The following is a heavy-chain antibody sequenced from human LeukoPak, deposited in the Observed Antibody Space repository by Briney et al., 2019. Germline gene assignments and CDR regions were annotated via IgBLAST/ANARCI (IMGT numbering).Heavy chain of an antibody. D-gene: IGHD3/OR15-3a*01. CDR1: GYSISSGYY. J-gene: IGHJ4*02. CDR2: IYTSGST. Sequence: PSETLSLTCTVSGYSISSGYYWSWIRQPAGKGLEWIGRIYTSGSTNYNPSLKSRVTMSVDTSKNQFSLKLSSVTAADTAVYYCARDWTDYWGQGTLVTVSS. V-gene: IGHV4-4*07. CDR3: ARDWTDY.